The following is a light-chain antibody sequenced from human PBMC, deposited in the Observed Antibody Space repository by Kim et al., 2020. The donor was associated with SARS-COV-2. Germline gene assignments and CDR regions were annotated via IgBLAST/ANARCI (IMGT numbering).Light chain of an antibody. V-gene: IGLV2-23*02. Sequence: QSITLSCTGTSNDVGSYNLVSWYQHQPAKAPQVIIYEVTKRPSGVSNRFSGSKSGNTASLTISGLQAEDEADYYCFSYASYSTPVIFGGGTKVTVL. J-gene: IGLJ2*01. CDR2: EVT. CDR3: FSYASYSTPVI. CDR1: SNDVGSYNL.